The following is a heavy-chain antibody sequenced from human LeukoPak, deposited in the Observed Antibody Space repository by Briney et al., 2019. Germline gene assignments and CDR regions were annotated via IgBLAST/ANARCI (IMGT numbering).Heavy chain of an antibody. D-gene: IGHD2-2*02. V-gene: IGHV3-21*01. CDR2: ISSSSSYI. J-gene: IGHJ6*02. CDR3: ARERCSSTSCYRGDYGMDV. Sequence: GGSLRLSCAASGFTFSSYSMNWVRQAPGRGLEWVSSISSSSSYIYYADSVKGRFTISRDNAKNSLYLQMNSLRAEDTAVYYSARERCSSTSCYRGDYGMDVWGQGTTVTVSS. CDR1: GFTFSSYS.